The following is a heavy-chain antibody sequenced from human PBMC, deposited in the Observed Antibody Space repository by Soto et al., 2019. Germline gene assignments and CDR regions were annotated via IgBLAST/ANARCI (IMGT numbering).Heavy chain of an antibody. CDR3: ARVHTVTTYFEG. CDR1: GYTFTSYD. Sequence: QVQLVQSGAEVKKPGASVKVSCKASGYTFTSYDINWVRQATGQGLEWMGWMNPNSGSTGSAQRFQGRLTMTRNTSISTAYMDRTSLTSEDAAVYFCARVHTVTTYFEGWGRGTLVTVSS. J-gene: IGHJ2*01. CDR2: MNPNSGST. V-gene: IGHV1-8*01. D-gene: IGHD4-17*01.